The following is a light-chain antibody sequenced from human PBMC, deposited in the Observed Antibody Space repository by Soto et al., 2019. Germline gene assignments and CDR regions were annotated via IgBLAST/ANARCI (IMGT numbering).Light chain of an antibody. Sequence: QSVLTQPPSVSGSPGQSVTISCTGTSSDVGSHNRVSWYQQPPGTASRLMIYEVSNRPSGVPDRFSGSKSGNTASLTISGLQAEDEADYYCSLYTSSSTFVFGGGTKVTVL. V-gene: IGLV2-18*01. J-gene: IGLJ2*01. CDR1: SSDVGSHNR. CDR3: SLYTSSSTFV. CDR2: EVS.